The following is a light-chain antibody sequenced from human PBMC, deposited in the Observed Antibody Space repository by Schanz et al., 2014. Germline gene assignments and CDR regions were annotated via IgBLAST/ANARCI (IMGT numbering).Light chain of an antibody. J-gene: IGLJ3*02. Sequence: QSVLTQPPSVSGAPGQRVTISCTGSSSNIGTGYEVHWYQQPPGTPPKLLLYYTDNRPSGVPDRFSGSKSGTSASLAITGLQADDEAVYYCQSYDSSLSGWVFGGGTKLTVL. CDR1: SSNIGTGYE. CDR2: YTD. V-gene: IGLV1-40*01. CDR3: QSYDSSLSGWV.